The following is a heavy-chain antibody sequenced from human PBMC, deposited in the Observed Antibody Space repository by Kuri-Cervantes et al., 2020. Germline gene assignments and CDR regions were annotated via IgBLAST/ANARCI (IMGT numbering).Heavy chain of an antibody. D-gene: IGHD4-23*01. Sequence: SETLSLTCTVSGGSISSYYWSWIRQPPGKGLERLGYFYYSGSTNYNPSFKSRVTISVDTSKNQFSLKLSSVTAADTAVYYCARAAGWGYGGIDYWGQGTLVTVSS. CDR3: ARAAGWGYGGIDY. J-gene: IGHJ4*02. V-gene: IGHV4-59*12. CDR1: GGSISSYY. CDR2: FYYSGST.